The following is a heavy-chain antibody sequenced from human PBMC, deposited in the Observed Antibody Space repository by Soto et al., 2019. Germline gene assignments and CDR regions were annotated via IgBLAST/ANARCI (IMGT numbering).Heavy chain of an antibody. CDR1: CVSIRSYY. V-gene: IGHV4-59*08. Sequence: PSETLSLTCTVSCVSIRSYYWSWIRQPPGKGLEWIGYIYYSGSTNYNPSLKSRVTISVDTSKNQFSLKLSSVTAADTAVYYCARSNMVRGYYYYMDVWGKGTTVTVSS. D-gene: IGHD3-10*01. CDR3: ARSNMVRGYYYYMDV. CDR2: IYYSGST. J-gene: IGHJ6*03.